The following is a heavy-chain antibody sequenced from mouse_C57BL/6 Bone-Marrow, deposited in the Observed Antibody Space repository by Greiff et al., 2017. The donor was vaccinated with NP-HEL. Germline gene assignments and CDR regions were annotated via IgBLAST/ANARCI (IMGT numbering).Heavy chain of an antibody. CDR1: GFTFSSYA. J-gene: IGHJ3*01. CDR3: TRERGYDGYYPFAY. Sequence: EVKLQESGEGLVKPGGSLKLSCAASGFTFSSYAMSWVRQTPEKRLEWVAYISSGGDYIYYADTVKGRFTISRDNARNTLYLQMSSLKSEDTAMYYCTRERGYDGYYPFAYWGQGTLVTVSA. CDR2: ISSGGDYI. V-gene: IGHV5-9-1*02. D-gene: IGHD2-3*01.